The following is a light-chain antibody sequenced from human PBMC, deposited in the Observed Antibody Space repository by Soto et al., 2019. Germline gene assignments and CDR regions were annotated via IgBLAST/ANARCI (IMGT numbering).Light chain of an antibody. V-gene: IGLV1-47*02. J-gene: IGLJ3*02. CDR1: SSNIGSNY. CDR3: AAWDDSLSGRV. Sequence: QAVVTQPPSASGTPGQRFTISCSGSSSNIGSNYVYWYQQLPGTAPKLLIYSNNQRPSGVPDRFSGSKSGTSASLAISGLRSEDEADYYCAAWDDSLSGRVFGGGTQLTVL. CDR2: SNN.